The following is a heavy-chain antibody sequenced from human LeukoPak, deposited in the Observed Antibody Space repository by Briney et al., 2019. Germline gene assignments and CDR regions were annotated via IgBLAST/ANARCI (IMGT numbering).Heavy chain of an antibody. CDR1: GGSISSYY. V-gene: IGHV4-59*01. CDR3: ARAFGSYSSSWHFDY. CDR2: IYYSGST. Sequence: SETLSLTCTVSGGSISSYYWSWIRHPPGKGLEWIGYIYYSGSTNYNPSLKSRVTISVDTSKNQFSLKLSSVTAADTAVYYCARAFGSYSSSWHFDYWGQGTLVTVSS. J-gene: IGHJ4*02. D-gene: IGHD6-13*01.